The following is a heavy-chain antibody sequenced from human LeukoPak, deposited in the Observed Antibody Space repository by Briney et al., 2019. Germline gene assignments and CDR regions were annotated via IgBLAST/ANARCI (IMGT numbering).Heavy chain of an antibody. D-gene: IGHD1-26*01. Sequence: ASVKVSCKASGYTFTSYYIHWVRQAPGQGLEWMGIINPSGGSTNYAQDFQGRVTMTRDTSTSTVYMDLSSLRSEDTAVYYCARRELAGSTAYFDYWGQGTLVTVSS. CDR1: GYTFTSYY. V-gene: IGHV1-46*01. CDR3: ARRELAGSTAYFDY. J-gene: IGHJ4*02. CDR2: INPSGGST.